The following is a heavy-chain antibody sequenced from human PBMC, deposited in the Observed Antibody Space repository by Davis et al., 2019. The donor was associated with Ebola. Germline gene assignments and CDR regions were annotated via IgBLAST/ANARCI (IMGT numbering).Heavy chain of an antibody. CDR3: ARDLISSDIVVVVAATGFDY. Sequence: GGSLRLSCAASGFTFSSYAMDWVRQAPGKGLEWVSYISSRGTNIYYADSVKGRFTISRDNAKNSLYLQMNSLRAEDTAVYYCARDLISSDIVVVVAATGFDYWGQGTLVTVSS. V-gene: IGHV3-21*05. D-gene: IGHD2-15*01. CDR1: GFTFSSYA. J-gene: IGHJ4*02. CDR2: ISSRGTNI.